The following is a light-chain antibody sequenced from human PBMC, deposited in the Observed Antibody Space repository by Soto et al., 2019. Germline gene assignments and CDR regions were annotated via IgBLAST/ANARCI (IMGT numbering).Light chain of an antibody. CDR2: GAF. J-gene: IGKJ4*01. CDR1: QSVSSSY. CDR3: QQYSNSPLT. Sequence: EIVLTQSPGTLSLSPGERAILSCRASQSVSSSYLAWYQHKPGQAPRLLIHGAFSRATGIPDRFSGSGSGTDFTLTISRLEPEDFAVYYCQQYSNSPLTFGGGTRVEIK. V-gene: IGKV3-20*01.